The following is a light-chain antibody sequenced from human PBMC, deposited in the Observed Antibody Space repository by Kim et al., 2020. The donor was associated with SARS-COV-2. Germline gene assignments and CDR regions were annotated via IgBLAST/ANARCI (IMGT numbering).Light chain of an antibody. J-gene: IGLJ1*01. CDR1: SSDIGAYNY. CDR2: EVT. CDR3: SSYAGGRYV. V-gene: IGLV2-8*01. Sequence: PGQSFTISCTGTSSDIGAYNYVSWYQQHPGTPPKLVICEVTQRPSGVPNRFSGSKSGNTASLIISGLQAEDEADYYCSSYAGGRYVFGTGTKVTVL.